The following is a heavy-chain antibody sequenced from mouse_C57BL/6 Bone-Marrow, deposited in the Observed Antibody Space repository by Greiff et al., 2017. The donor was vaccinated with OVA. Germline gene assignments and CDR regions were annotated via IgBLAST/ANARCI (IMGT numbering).Heavy chain of an antibody. Sequence: QVQLQQPGAELVKPGASVKLSCKASGYTFTSYWMHWVKQRPGQGLEWIGRIDPNSGGTNYNEKFKSKATLTVDKSSSTAYMQLSSLTSEDSAVYYCARGGTTVVALYWYFDGWGTGTTVTVSS. CDR1: GYTFTSYW. J-gene: IGHJ1*03. D-gene: IGHD1-1*01. V-gene: IGHV1-72*01. CDR2: IDPNSGGT. CDR3: ARGGTTVVALYWYFDG.